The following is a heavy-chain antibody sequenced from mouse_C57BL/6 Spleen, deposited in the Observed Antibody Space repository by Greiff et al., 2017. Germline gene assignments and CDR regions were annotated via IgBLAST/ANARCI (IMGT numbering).Heavy chain of an antibody. J-gene: IGHJ3*01. CDR2: ISSGSSPI. V-gene: IGHV5-17*01. CDR1: GFPFSDYG. D-gene: IGHD3-2*02. CDR3: AREGLRSCAY. Sequence: EVQLVESGGGLVKPGGSLKLSCAASGFPFSDYGMHWVRQAPEKGLEWVAYISSGSSPIYSAAPVQGRFTISRENAKNTLFLQMTSLRSEDTAMYYCAREGLRSCAYWGQGTLVTVSA.